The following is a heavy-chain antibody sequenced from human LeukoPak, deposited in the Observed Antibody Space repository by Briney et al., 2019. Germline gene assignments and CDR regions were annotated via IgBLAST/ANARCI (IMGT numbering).Heavy chain of an antibody. CDR1: GFTFSSYW. CDR2: IKQDGSEK. J-gene: IGHJ4*02. V-gene: IGHV3-7*01. D-gene: IGHD3-3*01. CDR3: ARDLQDFWSGYLDY. Sequence: GGSLRLSCAASGFTFSSYWMSWVRQAPGKGLEWVANIKQDGSEKYYVDSVKGRFTISRDNAKNSLYLQMNSLRAEDTAVYYCARDLQDFWSGYLDYWGQGTLVTVSS.